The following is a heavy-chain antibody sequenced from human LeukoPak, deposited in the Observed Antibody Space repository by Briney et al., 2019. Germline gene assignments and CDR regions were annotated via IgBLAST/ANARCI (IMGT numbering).Heavy chain of an antibody. CDR1: GFTFSDYY. D-gene: IGHD6-19*01. CDR2: ISSSGSTI. V-gene: IGHV3-11*01. J-gene: IGHJ4*02. CDR3: AREARGGPGQWLVRVAYYFDY. Sequence: GGSLRFSCAASGFTFSDYYMSWIRQAPGKGLEWVSYISSSGSTIYYADSVKGRFTISRDNAKNSLYLQMNSLRAEDTAVYYCAREARGGPGQWLVRVAYYFDYWGQGTLVTVSS.